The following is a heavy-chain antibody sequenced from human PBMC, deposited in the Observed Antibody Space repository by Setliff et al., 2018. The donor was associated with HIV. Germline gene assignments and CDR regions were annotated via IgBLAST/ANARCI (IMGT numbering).Heavy chain of an antibody. J-gene: IGHJ6*02. V-gene: IGHV3-23*01. CDR3: VRDGGSTSYNFLYYYGMDV. Sequence: GGSLRLSCASSGFTFSSYAMTWVRQAPGKGLECVAVISGSGGDTYYADSVKGRFVISREKSKSTLFLQMNSLRAEDTAVYYCVRDGGSTSYNFLYYYGMDVWGQGTTVTVSS. CDR1: GFTFSSYA. CDR2: ISGSGGDT. D-gene: IGHD2-2*01.